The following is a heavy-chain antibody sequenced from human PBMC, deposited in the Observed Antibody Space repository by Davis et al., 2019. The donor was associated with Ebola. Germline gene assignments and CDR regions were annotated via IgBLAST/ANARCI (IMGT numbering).Heavy chain of an antibody. CDR2: ISGYEDNT. CDR1: GYTFSSYG. V-gene: IGHV1-18*01. CDR3: ARDLVTSSGAHFFYFGMDV. J-gene: IGHJ6*04. D-gene: IGHD2-21*02. Sequence: AASVKVSCKASGYTFSSYGISWVRQAPGQGLEWMGWISGYEDNTNYAPRFRGRITLTKDRATSTVYMELRSLTSDDTAVYYCARDLVTSSGAHFFYFGMDVWGGGTSVAVSS.